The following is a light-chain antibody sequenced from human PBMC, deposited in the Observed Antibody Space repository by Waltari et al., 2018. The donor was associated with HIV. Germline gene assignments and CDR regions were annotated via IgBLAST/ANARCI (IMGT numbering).Light chain of an antibody. CDR3: VLNLGRGIVV. V-gene: IGLV8-61*01. Sequence: QTVVTQEPSFSVSPGGTVTLTCGLSSGSVSNRNYASWYQQIPGQCPLTLIHSTNTRSSGVPDRFSGSILGNKAALTSTGAQADDESDYYCVLNLGRGIVVFGGGTKLTVL. CDR2: STN. CDR1: SGSVSNRNY. J-gene: IGLJ2*01.